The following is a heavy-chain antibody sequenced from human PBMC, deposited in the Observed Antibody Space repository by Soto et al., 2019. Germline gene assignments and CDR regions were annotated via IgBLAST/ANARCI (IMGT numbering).Heavy chain of an antibody. D-gene: IGHD4-17*01. CDR2: ISAYNGNT. CDR1: GYTFTSYG. Sequence: QVQLVQSGAEVKKPGASVKVSCKASGYTFTSYGINWVRQAPGQGLEWMGWISAYNGNTNYAQKPKGRVTMTTDTPTRTAYMELRSRRSDYTSVYYRARWTTVETGSYWGQGTLVTFSS. J-gene: IGHJ4*02. V-gene: IGHV1-18*01. CDR3: ARWTTVETGSY.